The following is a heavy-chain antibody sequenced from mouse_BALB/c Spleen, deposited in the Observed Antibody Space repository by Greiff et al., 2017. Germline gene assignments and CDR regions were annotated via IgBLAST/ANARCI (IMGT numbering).Heavy chain of an antibody. Sequence: VKLMESGPGLVQPSQSLSITYTVSGFSLTSYGVHWVRQSPGKGLEWLGVIWSGGSTDYNAAFISRLSISKDNSKSQVFFKMNSLQANDTAIYYCARPMLTGYYAMDYWGQGTSVTVSS. V-gene: IGHV2-2*02. J-gene: IGHJ4*01. CDR2: IWSGGST. CDR1: GFSLTSYG. CDR3: ARPMLTGYYAMDY. D-gene: IGHD2-1*01.